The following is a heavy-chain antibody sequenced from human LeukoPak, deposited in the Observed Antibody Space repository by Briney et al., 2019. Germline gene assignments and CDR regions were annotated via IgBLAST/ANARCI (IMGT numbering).Heavy chain of an antibody. J-gene: IGHJ5*02. Sequence: GESLMISCKGSGYSLTSYWIGWVGQTPGQGLEWMGVIYPGDSRTRYNPSFEGQVTISADKSINTAYLQWGSLKASDTAMYYCACREFYSPWPGPWGQGTLVTVSS. CDR3: ACREFYSPWPGP. V-gene: IGHV5-51*01. D-gene: IGHD5-18*01. CDR1: GYSLTSYW. CDR2: IYPGDSRT.